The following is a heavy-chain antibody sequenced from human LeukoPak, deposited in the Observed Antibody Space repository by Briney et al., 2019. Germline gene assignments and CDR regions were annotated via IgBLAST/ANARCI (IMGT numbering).Heavy chain of an antibody. CDR2: TYYSGST. Sequence: SSETLSLTCTVSGGSIISGGTYWSWIRQHPGNGLEWIGYTYYSGSTYYNPSLQNRVTISVDTSKNQFSLKLSSVTAADTAIYYCARQIPFFDRGGARPFYFDFWGRGSLITVSS. J-gene: IGHJ4*02. V-gene: IGHV4-31*03. CDR3: ARQIPFFDRGGARPFYFDF. D-gene: IGHD3-22*01. CDR1: GGSIISGGTY.